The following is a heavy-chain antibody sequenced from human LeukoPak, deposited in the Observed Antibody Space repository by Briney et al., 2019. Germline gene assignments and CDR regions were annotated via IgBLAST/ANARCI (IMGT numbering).Heavy chain of an antibody. D-gene: IGHD3-16*01. CDR2: ISSDGRRI. J-gene: IGHJ4*02. Sequence: GGSLRLSCAASGFTFSNYWMHWVRQAPGKGLVWVSHISSDGRRINYADSVKGRFTISRDNAKNTLSLEMNSLRAEDTAVYSCVRGTGNYATAIDYWGQGTLVTVSS. V-gene: IGHV3-74*01. CDR3: VRGTGNYATAIDY. CDR1: GFTFSNYW.